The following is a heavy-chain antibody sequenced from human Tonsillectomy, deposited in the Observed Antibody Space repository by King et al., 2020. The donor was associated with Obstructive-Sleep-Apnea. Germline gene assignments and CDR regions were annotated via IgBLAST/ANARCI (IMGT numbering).Heavy chain of an antibody. Sequence: QVQLQESGPGLVKPSETLSLTCTVSGGPISSRTNYWGWIRQPPGKGLQWIGNLYYSASTYYNPSLKSRVTISVDTSKNQFSLKLSSVTASDTAVYYCARGERENYDILTGYYILDWFDPWGQGTLVTVSS. D-gene: IGHD3-9*01. CDR2: LYYSAST. V-gene: IGHV4-39*07. CDR3: ARGERENYDILTGYYILDWFDP. CDR1: GGPISSRTNY. J-gene: IGHJ5*02.